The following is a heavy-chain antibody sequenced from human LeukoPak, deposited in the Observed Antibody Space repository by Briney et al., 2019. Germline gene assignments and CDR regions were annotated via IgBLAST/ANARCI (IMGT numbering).Heavy chain of an antibody. V-gene: IGHV1-18*01. D-gene: IGHD5-24*01. Sequence: GASVTVSCTASGYTFTSYGISWVRQAPGQGLEWMGRISAYNGNANYAQKLQGRVTMTTDTSTSTAYMELRSLRSDDTAVYYCARDKGLRYGYSLLDYWGQGTLVTVSS. CDR3: ARDKGLRYGYSLLDY. CDR2: ISAYNGNA. CDR1: GYTFTSYG. J-gene: IGHJ4*02.